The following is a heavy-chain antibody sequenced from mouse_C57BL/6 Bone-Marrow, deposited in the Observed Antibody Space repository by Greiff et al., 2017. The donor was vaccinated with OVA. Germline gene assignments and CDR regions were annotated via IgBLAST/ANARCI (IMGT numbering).Heavy chain of an antibody. Sequence: QVQLQQSGAELVRPGASVTLSCKASGYTFTDYEMHWVKQTPVHGLEWIGALDPETGGTAYNQKFKGKAILTADKSSSTAYMELRSLTSEDSAVYYCTTYGSSYWYFDVWGTGTTVTVSS. D-gene: IGHD1-1*01. V-gene: IGHV1-15*01. J-gene: IGHJ1*03. CDR3: TTYGSSYWYFDV. CDR1: GYTFTDYE. CDR2: LDPETGGT.